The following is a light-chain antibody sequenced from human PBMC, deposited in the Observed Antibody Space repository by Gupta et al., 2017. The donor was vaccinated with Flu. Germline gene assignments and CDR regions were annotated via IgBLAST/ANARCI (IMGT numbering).Light chain of an antibody. CDR3: QQSYSTLLT. Sequence: DIQITQAPYSLSASVGDGVTITCRASQSISSSLNWYQQKPGKAPKLLIYAASSLQSGVPSRFSGSGSGTDFTLTISRLKPEDFANYYCQQSYSTLLTFGGGTKVEIK. J-gene: IGKJ4*01. CDR1: QSISSS. CDR2: AAS. V-gene: IGKV1-39*01.